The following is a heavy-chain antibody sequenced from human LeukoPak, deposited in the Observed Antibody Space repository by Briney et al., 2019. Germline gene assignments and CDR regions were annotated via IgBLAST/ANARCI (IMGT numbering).Heavy chain of an antibody. V-gene: IGHV1-2*02. D-gene: IGHD4-11*01. CDR1: GYTFTGYY. CDR3: ARGLYSNYVCDY. Sequence: VKVSCKASGYTFTGYYMHWVRKAPGQGLEWMGWINPNSGGTNYAQKFQGRVTMTRDTSISTAYMELSRLRSDDTAVYYCARGLYSNYVCDYWGQGTLVTVSS. J-gene: IGHJ4*02. CDR2: INPNSGGT.